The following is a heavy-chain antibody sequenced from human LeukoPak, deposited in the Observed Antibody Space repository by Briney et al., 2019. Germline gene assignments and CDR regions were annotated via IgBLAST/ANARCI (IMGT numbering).Heavy chain of an antibody. CDR3: ARDGDSSGYGRYKYYFDY. J-gene: IGHJ4*02. CDR2: INSDGSTT. Sequence: PGGSLRLSCAASGFTFRSYWMHWVRQAPGKGLVWVSHINSDGSTTSYADSVKGRFAISRDNAKNTLNLQINSLRAEDTAVYYCARDGDSSGYGRYKYYFDYWGQGTLVTVSS. D-gene: IGHD3-22*01. V-gene: IGHV3-74*01. CDR1: GFTFRSYW.